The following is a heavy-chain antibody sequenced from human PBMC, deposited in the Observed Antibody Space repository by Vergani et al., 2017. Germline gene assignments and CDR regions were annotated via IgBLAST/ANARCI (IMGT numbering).Heavy chain of an antibody. CDR2: ISGSGGST. V-gene: IGHV3-23*01. J-gene: IGHJ6*03. Sequence: EVQLLESGGGLVQPGGSLRLSCAASGFTFSSYAMSWVRQAPGKGLEWVSAISGSGGSTYYADSVKGRFTISRDNSKNTLYLQMNSLRAEDTAVYYCARGRYSSSASQGGDMDVWGKGTTVTVSS. D-gene: IGHD6-6*01. CDR3: ARGRYSSSASQGGDMDV. CDR1: GFTFSSYA.